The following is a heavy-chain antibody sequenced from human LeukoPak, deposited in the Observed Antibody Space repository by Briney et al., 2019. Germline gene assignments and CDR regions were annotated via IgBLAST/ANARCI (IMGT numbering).Heavy chain of an antibody. CDR3: ARDGTIVVVPAAKVYYYYMDV. CDR2: NSAYNGNT. J-gene: IGHJ6*03. D-gene: IGHD2-2*01. V-gene: IGHV1-18*01. Sequence: ASVKVSCKASGYTFTSYGISWVRQAPGQGLEWMGWNSAYNGNTNYAQKLQGRVTMTTDTSTSTAYMELRSLRSDDTAVYYCARDGTIVVVPAAKVYYYYMDVWGKGTTVTVSS. CDR1: GYTFTSYG.